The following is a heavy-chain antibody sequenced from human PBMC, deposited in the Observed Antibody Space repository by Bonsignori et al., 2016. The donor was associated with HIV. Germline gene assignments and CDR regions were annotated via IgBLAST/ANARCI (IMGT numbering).Heavy chain of an antibody. CDR1: EFTFGDFA. D-gene: IGHD3-3*01. V-gene: IGHV3-49*04. CDR3: ARGLEGGYYTPSVY. CDR2: IRSKPYGGTT. J-gene: IGHJ4*02. Sequence: GGSLRLSCSASEFTFGDFALSWVRQAPGKGLEWVGFIRSKPYGGTTEYAASVKGRFTISRDDSKSIAYLHMNSLRTEDTAVYYCARGLEGGYYTPSVYWGQGTLVTVSS.